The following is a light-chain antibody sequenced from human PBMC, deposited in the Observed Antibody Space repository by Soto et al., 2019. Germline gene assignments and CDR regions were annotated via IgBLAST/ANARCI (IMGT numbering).Light chain of an antibody. J-gene: IGKJ4*01. Sequence: EIVLTQSPGTLSLSPGERATLSCRASQTVAKNYLACYQQQPGQAPRLLIYDASTTATGIPDRFTGSGSATDFTLTISRLEPEDFAVYYCQQSASAPLTFGGGTKVEIK. CDR2: DAS. CDR1: QTVAKNY. V-gene: IGKV3-20*01. CDR3: QQSASAPLT.